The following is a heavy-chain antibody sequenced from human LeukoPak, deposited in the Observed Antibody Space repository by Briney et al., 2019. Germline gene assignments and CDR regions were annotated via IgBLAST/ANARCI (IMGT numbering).Heavy chain of an antibody. D-gene: IGHD3-10*01. CDR1: GFTFSNAW. V-gene: IGHV3-15*01. CDR3: TTHSHNYYGSGSYDY. Sequence: GGSLRLSCAASGFTFSNAWMSWVRQAPGKGLEWVGRIKSKTDGGTTDYAAPVKGRFTISRGDSKNTLYLQMNSLKTEDTAVYHCTTHSHNYYGSGSYDYWGQGTLVTVSS. CDR2: IKSKTDGGTT. J-gene: IGHJ4*02.